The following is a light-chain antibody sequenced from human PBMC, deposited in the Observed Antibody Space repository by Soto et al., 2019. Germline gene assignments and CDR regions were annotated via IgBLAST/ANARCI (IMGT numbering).Light chain of an antibody. J-gene: IGKJ4*01. CDR3: QQYGSSPSLT. CDR2: GAS. Sequence: EIVLRQSPGTLSLSPGERETLSCRASQSVSSSYLAWYQQKPGQAPRLLIYGASSRATGIPDRFSGSGSGTDFTLTISRLEPEDLAVYYCQQYGSSPSLTFGGGTKVDIK. V-gene: IGKV3-20*01. CDR1: QSVSSSY.